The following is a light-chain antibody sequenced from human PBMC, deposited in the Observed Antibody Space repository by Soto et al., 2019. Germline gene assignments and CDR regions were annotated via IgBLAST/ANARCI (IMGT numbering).Light chain of an antibody. Sequence: EFVLTQSPGTLSLSPGERATLSCRASQSVNNNYLGWYQQKPGQAPRLLIFGASNRATGIPDRFSGSGSGTDFTLTISRLEPEDFAVYYCQQYGSSPYTFGQGTKLEIK. CDR1: QSVNNNY. CDR2: GAS. J-gene: IGKJ2*01. V-gene: IGKV3-20*01. CDR3: QQYGSSPYT.